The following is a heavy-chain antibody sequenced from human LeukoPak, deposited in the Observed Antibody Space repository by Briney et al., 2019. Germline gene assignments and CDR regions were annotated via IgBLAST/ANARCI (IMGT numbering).Heavy chain of an antibody. CDR3: ARALLRPSTRFDP. D-gene: IGHD3-3*01. CDR2: ISSSSSYI. V-gene: IGHV3-21*01. J-gene: IGHJ5*02. CDR1: GFTFSSYS. Sequence: PGGSLRLSCAASGFTFSSYSMNWVRQAPGKGLEWVSSISSSSSYIYYADSVKGRFTISRDNAKNSLYLQMNSLRAEDTAVYYCARALLRPSTRFDPWGQGTLVTVSS.